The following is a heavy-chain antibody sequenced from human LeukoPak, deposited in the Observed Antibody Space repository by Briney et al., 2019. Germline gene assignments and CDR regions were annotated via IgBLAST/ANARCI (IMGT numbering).Heavy chain of an antibody. CDR3: ATETNGRHYDY. Sequence: GGSLRLSCTASGLTFSTSGFNWVRQAPGKWLEWVASIGPTGSDRYHADSIKGRFTISRDNANNFLYLQMNSLRAKDTAVYYCATETNGRHYDYWGQGTLVTVSS. CDR1: GLTFSTSG. D-gene: IGHD1-14*01. V-gene: IGHV3-21*06. CDR2: IGPTGSDR. J-gene: IGHJ4*02.